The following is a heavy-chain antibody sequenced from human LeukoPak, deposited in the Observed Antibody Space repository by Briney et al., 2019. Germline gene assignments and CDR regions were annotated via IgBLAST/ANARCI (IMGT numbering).Heavy chain of an antibody. D-gene: IGHD1-26*01. V-gene: IGHV3-33*06. CDR1: GFTFSSYG. Sequence: GGSLRLSCAASGFTFSSYGMHWVRQAPGKGLEWAAVIWYDGSNKYYADSVKGRFTISRDNSKNTLYLQMNSLRAEDTAVYYCAKDQDGGANVLLVYWGQGTLVTVSS. CDR3: AKDQDGGANVLLVY. J-gene: IGHJ4*02. CDR2: IWYDGSNK.